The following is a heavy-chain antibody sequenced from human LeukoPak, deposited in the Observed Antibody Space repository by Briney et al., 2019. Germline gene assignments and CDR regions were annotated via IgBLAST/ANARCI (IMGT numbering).Heavy chain of an antibody. Sequence: SGGSLRLSCAASEFTFSNYAMSWVRQAPGKGLEWVSGISGSGGSTYYADSVKGRFTISRDNSKNTLYLQMSSLRAEDTGIYYCASLYSSAWYYFDYWGQGTLVTVSS. CDR3: ASLYSSAWYYFDY. V-gene: IGHV3-23*01. CDR2: ISGSGGST. CDR1: EFTFSNYA. D-gene: IGHD6-19*01. J-gene: IGHJ4*02.